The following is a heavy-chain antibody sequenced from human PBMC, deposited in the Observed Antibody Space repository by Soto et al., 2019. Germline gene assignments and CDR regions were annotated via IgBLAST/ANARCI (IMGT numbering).Heavy chain of an antibody. CDR3: VIDFMEGRYSYIQH. Sequence: SETLSLTCTVSGGSISSGGYYWSWIRQHPGKGLEWIGYIYYSGSTYYNPSLKSRVIISVDTSKNQFSLKLSSVTAADTAVYYCVIDFMEGRYSYIQHRGQGTLVTVSS. CDR1: GGSISSGGYY. V-gene: IGHV4-31*03. CDR2: IYYSGST. D-gene: IGHD3-16*02. J-gene: IGHJ1*01.